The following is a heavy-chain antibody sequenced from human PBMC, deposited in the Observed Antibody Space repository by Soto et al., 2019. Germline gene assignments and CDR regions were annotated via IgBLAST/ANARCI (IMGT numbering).Heavy chain of an antibody. CDR1: GGSFSGYY. CDR3: ARALLLLSRYYYYGMDV. D-gene: IGHD3-22*01. Sequence: PSETLSLTCAVYGGSFSGYYWSWIRQPPGKGLEWIGEINHSGSTNYNPSIKSRVTISVDTSKNQFSLKLSSVTAADTAVYYCARALLLLSRYYYYGMDVWGQGTTVTVSS. V-gene: IGHV4-34*01. CDR2: INHSGST. J-gene: IGHJ6*02.